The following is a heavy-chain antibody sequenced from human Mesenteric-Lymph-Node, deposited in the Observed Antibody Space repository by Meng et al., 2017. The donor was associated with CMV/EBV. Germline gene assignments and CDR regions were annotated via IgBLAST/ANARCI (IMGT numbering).Heavy chain of an antibody. J-gene: IGHJ3*02. CDR2: IRYDGSNE. Sequence: GESLKISCAASGFTFSSYGMHWVRQAPGKGLDWVAFIRYDGSNEYYADSVKGRFTISRDNSKNTMFLQMNSLRVEDTAVYYCAKDGGGDWWNAFHIRGQGTMVTVSS. CDR3: AKDGGGDWWNAFHI. V-gene: IGHV3-30*02. CDR1: GFTFSSYG. D-gene: IGHD2-21*01.